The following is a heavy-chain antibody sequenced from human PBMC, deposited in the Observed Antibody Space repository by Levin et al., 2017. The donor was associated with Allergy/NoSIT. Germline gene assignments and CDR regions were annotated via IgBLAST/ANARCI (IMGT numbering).Heavy chain of an antibody. J-gene: IGHJ3*02. D-gene: IGHD6-19*01. Sequence: AASVKVSCKASGYTFRVYGIIWVRQAPGEGLEWLGWISPNNGHTKVSHKVQGRVTMTTDASTTTAYLDIRSPTSDDTAVYYCARDLGTGWYDNAFEIWGQGTLVSVSS. CDR3: ARDLGTGWYDNAFEI. CDR2: ISPNNGHT. CDR1: GYTFRVYG. V-gene: IGHV1-18*01.